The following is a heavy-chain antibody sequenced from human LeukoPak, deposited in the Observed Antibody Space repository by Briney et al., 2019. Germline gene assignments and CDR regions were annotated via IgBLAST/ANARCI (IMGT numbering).Heavy chain of an antibody. CDR3: ARDSTDVRYSSSWYAQY. CDR2: ISAYNGNT. CDR1: GYTFTSYG. Sequence: ASVKVSCKASGYTFTSYGISWVRQAPGQGLEWMGWISAYNGNTNYAQKLQGRVTMTTDASTSTAYMELRSLRSDDTAVYYCARDSTDVRYSSSWYAQYWGQGTLVTVSS. V-gene: IGHV1-18*01. J-gene: IGHJ4*02. D-gene: IGHD6-13*01.